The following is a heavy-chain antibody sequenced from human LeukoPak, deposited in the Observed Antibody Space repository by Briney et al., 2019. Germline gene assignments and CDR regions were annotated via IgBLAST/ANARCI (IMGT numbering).Heavy chain of an antibody. D-gene: IGHD5/OR15-5a*01. V-gene: IGHV4-59*01. CDR1: GGSISTYY. CDR2: VYYSGST. CDR3: ARAAALSVYDGDYGDFFDY. J-gene: IGHJ4*02. Sequence: SETLSLTCPVSGGSISTYYWSWIRQPPGKGLEWIGYVYYSGSTHYNPSLESRVTISVDTSKNHFSLELRSVTAPDTAVYYCARAAALSVYDGDYGDFFDYWGQGTLVTVSS.